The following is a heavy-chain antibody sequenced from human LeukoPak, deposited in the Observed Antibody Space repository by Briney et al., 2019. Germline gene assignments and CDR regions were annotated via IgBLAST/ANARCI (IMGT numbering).Heavy chain of an antibody. J-gene: IGHJ4*02. V-gene: IGHV1-2*02. CDR2: INPNSGGT. CDR1: GYTFTGYY. Sequence: ASVKVSCTASGYTFTGYYMHWVRQAPGQGLEWMGWINPNSGGTNYAQKFQGRVTMTGDTSISTAYMELSRLRSDDTAVYYCARDLRSSWGNYYDSIFWGQGALVTVSS. CDR3: ARDLRSSWGNYYDSIF. D-gene: IGHD3-22*01.